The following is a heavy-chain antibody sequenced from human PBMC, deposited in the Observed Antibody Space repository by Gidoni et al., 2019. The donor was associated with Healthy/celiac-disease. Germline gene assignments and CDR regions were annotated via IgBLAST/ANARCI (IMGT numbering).Heavy chain of an antibody. V-gene: IGHV4-39*07. CDR2: IYYRGST. Sequence: QLQLQESGPGLVPPSETLSLPCTVSGGSISSRSYYWGWIRQPPGKGLEWIGSIYYRGSTYYNPSLKSRVTISVDTSKNQFSLKLSSVTAADTAVYYCARIVVVVAAREAFDIWGQGTMVTVSS. CDR1: GGSISSRSYY. J-gene: IGHJ3*02. CDR3: ARIVVVVAAREAFDI. D-gene: IGHD2-15*01.